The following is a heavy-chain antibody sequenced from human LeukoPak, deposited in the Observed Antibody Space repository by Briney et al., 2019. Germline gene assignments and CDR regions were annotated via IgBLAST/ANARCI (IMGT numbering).Heavy chain of an antibody. CDR2: IYYSGTT. Sequence: ETLSLTCTVPGGSISTYYWNWIRQPPGKGLEWIGYIYYSGTTNYNPSLKSRVSMSVDTSKNQFSLKLSSVTAADTAVYYCARPRVRGVIIRGFDPWGQGTLVTVSS. CDR3: ARPRVRGVIIRGFDP. CDR1: GGSISTYY. D-gene: IGHD3-10*01. J-gene: IGHJ5*02. V-gene: IGHV4-59*12.